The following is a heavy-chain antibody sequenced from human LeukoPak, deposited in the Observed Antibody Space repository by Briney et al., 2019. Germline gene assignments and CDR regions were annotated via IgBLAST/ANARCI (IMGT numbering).Heavy chain of an antibody. J-gene: IGHJ4*02. V-gene: IGHV4-30-2*01. D-gene: IGHD1-26*01. CDR3: ARSAGAVGATRPFDY. CDR1: GGSISSGGYY. CDR2: IYHSGST. Sequence: SETLSLTCTVSGGSISSGGYYWSWIRQPPGKGLEWIGYIYHSGSTYYNPSLKSRVTISVDTSKNQFSLKLSSVTAADTAVYYCARSAGAVGATRPFDYWGQGTLVTVSS.